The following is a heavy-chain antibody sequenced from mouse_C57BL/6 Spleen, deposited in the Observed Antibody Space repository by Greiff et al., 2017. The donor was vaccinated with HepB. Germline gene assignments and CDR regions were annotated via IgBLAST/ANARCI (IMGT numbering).Heavy chain of an antibody. CDR1: GYAFSSSW. Sequence: VQLQQSGPELVKPGASVKISCKASGYAFSSSWMNWVKQRPGKGLEWIGRIYPGDGDTNYNGKFKGKATLTADKSSSTAYMQLSSLTSEDSAVYCCARYGYVSSYFDYWGQGTTLTVSS. J-gene: IGHJ2*01. CDR3: ARYGYVSSYFDY. D-gene: IGHD1-1*01. V-gene: IGHV1-82*01. CDR2: IYPGDGDT.